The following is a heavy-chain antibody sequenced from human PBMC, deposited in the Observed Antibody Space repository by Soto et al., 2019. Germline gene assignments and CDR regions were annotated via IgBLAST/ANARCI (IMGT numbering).Heavy chain of an antibody. CDR1: GYTFTSYY. CDR2: INPSGGST. V-gene: IGHV1-46*03. D-gene: IGHD2-2*01. J-gene: IGHJ3*02. Sequence: ASVKVSCKASGYTFTSYYMHWVRQAPGQGLERMGIINPSGGSTSYAQKFQGRVTMTRDTSTSTVYMELSSLRSEDTAVYYCARDGPRRYCSSTSCYVGAFDIWGQGTTVTVSS. CDR3: ARDGPRRYCSSTSCYVGAFDI.